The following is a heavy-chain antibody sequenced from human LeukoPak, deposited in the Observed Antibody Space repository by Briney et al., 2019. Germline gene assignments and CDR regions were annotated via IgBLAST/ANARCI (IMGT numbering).Heavy chain of an antibody. J-gene: IGHJ4*02. CDR3: ARDSDRYSSGWSFDY. V-gene: IGHV4-59*01. CDR1: GGSISSYY. D-gene: IGHD6-19*01. CDR2: IYYSGST. Sequence: PSETLSLTCTVSGGSISSYYWSCIRQPPGKGLEWIGYIYYSGSTNYNPSLKSRVTISVDTSKNQFSLKLSSVTAADTAVYYCARDSDRYSSGWSFDYWGQGTLVTVSS.